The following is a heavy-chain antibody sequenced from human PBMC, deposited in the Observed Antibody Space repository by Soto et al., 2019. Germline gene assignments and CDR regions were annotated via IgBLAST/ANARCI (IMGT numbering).Heavy chain of an antibody. CDR2: IYYSGST. CDR3: ARADSRGSGSFYYYYGMDV. CDR1: GGSISSSSYY. V-gene: IGHV4-61*05. Sequence: PSETLSLTCTVSGGSISSSSYYWGWIRQPPGKGLEWIGYIYYSGSTNYNPSLKSRVTISVDTSKNQFSLKLSSVTAADTAVYYCARADSRGSGSFYYYYGMDVWGQGTTVTVSS. J-gene: IGHJ6*02. D-gene: IGHD3-10*01.